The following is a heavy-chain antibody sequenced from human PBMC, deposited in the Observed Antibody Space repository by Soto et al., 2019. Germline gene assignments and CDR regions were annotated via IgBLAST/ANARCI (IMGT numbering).Heavy chain of an antibody. J-gene: IGHJ3*02. CDR1: GFTFSSYS. V-gene: IGHV3-48*01. CDR2: ISTTSTPI. CDR3: ARYDYGNYGGAFDI. Sequence: GGSLRLSCAASGFTFSSYSMNWVRQAPGKGLEWVSFISTTSTPIYYADSVKGRFTISRDNVKNPLYLQMNSLRAEDTAVYYCARYDYGNYGGAFDIWGQGTVVTVSS. D-gene: IGHD4-17*01.